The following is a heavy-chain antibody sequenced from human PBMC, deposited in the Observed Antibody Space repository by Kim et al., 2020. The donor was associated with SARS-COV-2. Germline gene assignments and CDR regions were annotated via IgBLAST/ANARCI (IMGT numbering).Heavy chain of an antibody. D-gene: IGHD3-22*01. Sequence: ASVKVSCKVSGYTLTELSMHWVRQAPGKGLEWMGGFDPEDGETIYAQKFQGRVTMTEDTSTDTAYMESSLRSEDTAVYYCATAPANYYDSSGYSYYYYYGMDVWGQGTTVTVSS. CDR3: ATAPANYYDSSGYSYYYYYGMDV. CDR2: FDPEDGET. CDR1: GYTLTELS. V-gene: IGHV1-24*01. J-gene: IGHJ6*02.